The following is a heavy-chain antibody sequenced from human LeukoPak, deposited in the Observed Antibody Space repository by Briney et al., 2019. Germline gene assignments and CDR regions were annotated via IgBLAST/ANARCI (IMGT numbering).Heavy chain of an antibody. CDR2: IHYHGPEK. Sequence: GGSLRLSCAASGFTFSSYSMHWVRQAPGKGLEWVAFIHYHGPEKYYGDSVKGRFTISRDNSKNTVYLQMNSLRAEDTAVYYCAKDVVGHQWVENYWGQGTLVTVSS. D-gene: IGHD2-15*01. V-gene: IGHV3-30*02. CDR3: AKDVVGHQWVENY. CDR1: GFTFSSYS. J-gene: IGHJ4*02.